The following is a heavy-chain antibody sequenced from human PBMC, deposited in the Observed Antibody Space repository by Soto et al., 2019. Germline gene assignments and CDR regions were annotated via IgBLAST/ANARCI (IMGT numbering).Heavy chain of an antibody. J-gene: IGHJ6*03. D-gene: IGHD3-9*01. CDR3: ARGALYDILTGYYSPYYYYYYMDV. Sequence: SETLSLTCAVYGGSFSGYYWSWIRQPPGKGLELIGEINHSGSTNYNPSLKSRVTISVDTSKNQFSLKLSSVTAADTAVYYCARGALYDILTGYYSPYYYYYYMDVWGKGTTVT. CDR2: INHSGST. CDR1: GGSFSGYY. V-gene: IGHV4-34*01.